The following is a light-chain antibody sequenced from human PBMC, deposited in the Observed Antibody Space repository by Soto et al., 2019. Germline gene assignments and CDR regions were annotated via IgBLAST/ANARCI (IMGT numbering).Light chain of an antibody. CDR1: QAINSY. CDR3: QHLKAFPLT. J-gene: IGKJ4*01. V-gene: IGKV1-9*01. CDR2: GGS. Sequence: IPLTQSPSSLSASVGDRVTITCRDSQAINSYLAWYQQEPGKAPKLLIYGGSTLQSGVPSRFRGSGSGTDVTLTISSLQSEDFSTYYCQHLKAFPLTFGGGTKVEI.